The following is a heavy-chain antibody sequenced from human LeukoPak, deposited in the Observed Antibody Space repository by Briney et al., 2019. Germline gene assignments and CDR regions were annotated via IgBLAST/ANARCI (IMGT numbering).Heavy chain of an antibody. CDR1: GGSISSYY. D-gene: IGHD3-10*01. CDR2: MYYSGST. CDR3: ARHRNYYGSGSYYTA. J-gene: IGHJ5*02. V-gene: IGHV4-59*08. Sequence: SETLSLTCTVSGGSISSYYWSWLRQPPGKGLEWIGYMYYSGSTNYNPSLKSRVTMSLDTSKNQFSLKLSSVTAADTAVYYCARHRNYYGSGSYYTAWGQGTLVTVSS.